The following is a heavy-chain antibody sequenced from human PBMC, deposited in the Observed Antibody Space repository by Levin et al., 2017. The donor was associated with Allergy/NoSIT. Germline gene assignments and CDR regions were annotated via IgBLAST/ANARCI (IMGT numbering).Heavy chain of an antibody. V-gene: IGHV3-48*02. CDR1: GFTFTKYG. J-gene: IGHJ6*02. CDR2: VSGDADAT. CDR3: ARDLDV. Sequence: LSLTCVASGFTFTKYGMNWVRQAPGGGLEWVAHVSGDADATYYADSVKGRFSISRDNANNSLSLHMNSLRDEDTGVYYCARDLDVWGQGTTVTVSS.